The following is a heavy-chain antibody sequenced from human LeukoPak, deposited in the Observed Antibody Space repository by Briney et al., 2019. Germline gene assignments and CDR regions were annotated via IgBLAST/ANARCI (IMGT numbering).Heavy chain of an antibody. D-gene: IGHD2-2*01. CDR1: GFTFNNNA. Sequence: PGGSLRLSCATSGFTFNNNAMSWVRQAPGKRLGWVSAINGGGDATEYADSVKGRFTISRDNSKNTLYLQMNSLRPEDTAVYYCARCTASCYANAFDVWGQGTLLTVSS. CDR2: INGGGDAT. V-gene: IGHV3-23*01. J-gene: IGHJ3*01. CDR3: ARCTASCYANAFDV.